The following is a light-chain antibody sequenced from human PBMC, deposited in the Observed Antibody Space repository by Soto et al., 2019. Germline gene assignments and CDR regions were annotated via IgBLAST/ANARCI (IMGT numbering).Light chain of an antibody. J-gene: IGLJ3*02. CDR1: SSDIGGYNY. CDR3: SSYTISTTGV. V-gene: IGLV2-14*01. Sequence: QSALTQPASVSGSPGQSITISCTGTSSDIGGYNYVSWYQHHPGKAPKLMIYEVSNRPSGVSNRFSGSKSGNTASLTISGLQAEDEADYYCSSYTISTTGVFGGGTKVTVL. CDR2: EVS.